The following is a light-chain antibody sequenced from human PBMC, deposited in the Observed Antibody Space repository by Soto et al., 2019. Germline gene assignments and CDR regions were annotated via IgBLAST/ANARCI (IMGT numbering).Light chain of an antibody. CDR1: QDISNF. J-gene: IGKJ1*01. Sequence: DIQMTQSPSSLSASVGDRVTIACRASQDISNFLAWFQQKPGKVPKLLIYGASTLHSGVPSRFSGSGSGTDFTLTISSLQPEDFATYYCQRYNGAPRTFGPGTKVEIK. CDR3: QRYNGAPRT. CDR2: GAS. V-gene: IGKV1-27*01.